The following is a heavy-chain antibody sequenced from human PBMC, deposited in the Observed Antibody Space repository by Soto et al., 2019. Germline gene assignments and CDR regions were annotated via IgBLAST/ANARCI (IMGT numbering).Heavy chain of an antibody. CDR3: ARGQSGYEKFDN. CDR2: INLSDEST. J-gene: IGHJ4*02. V-gene: IGHV1-46*03. D-gene: IGHD5-12*01. CDR1: GYTFTKYY. Sequence: GASVKVSCKATGYTFTKYYMHWVRQAPGQGLEWMGIINLSDESTSYAQKFQGRVTMTRDTSTSTVYMELSSLRSEDTAVYFCARGQSGYEKFDNWGQGTLVTVSS.